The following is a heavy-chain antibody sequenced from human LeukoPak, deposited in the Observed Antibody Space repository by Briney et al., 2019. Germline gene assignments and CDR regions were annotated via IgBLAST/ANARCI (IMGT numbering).Heavy chain of an antibody. J-gene: IGHJ4*02. CDR1: RFTFSTYS. D-gene: IGHD6-19*01. CDR3: AKDMTARYSSGWYWGY. Sequence: GGSLRLSCAASRFTFSTYSMSWVRHAPGKGLEWVSAISGSDGNTYYADSVKGRFTISRDTSKNTLYLQMNSLTPEDTAIYYCAKDMTARYSSGWYWGYWGQGTLVTVSS. CDR2: ISGSDGNT. V-gene: IGHV3-23*01.